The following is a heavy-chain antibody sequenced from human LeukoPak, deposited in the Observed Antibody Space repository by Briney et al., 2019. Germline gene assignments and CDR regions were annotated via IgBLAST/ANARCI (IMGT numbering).Heavy chain of an antibody. Sequence: ASVKVSCKASGGTFSSYAISWVRQAPGQGLEWMGIINPSGGSTSYAQKFQGRVTMTRDTSTSTVYMELSSLRSEDTAVYYCARDLLRRDGSHFDYWGQGTLVTVSS. CDR1: GGTFSSYA. J-gene: IGHJ4*02. CDR2: INPSGGST. V-gene: IGHV1-46*01. D-gene: IGHD5-24*01. CDR3: ARDLLRRDGSHFDY.